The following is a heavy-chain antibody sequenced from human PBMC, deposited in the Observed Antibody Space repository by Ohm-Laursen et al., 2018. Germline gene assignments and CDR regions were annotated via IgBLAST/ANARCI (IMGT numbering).Heavy chain of an antibody. CDR1: GFTFSDHY. J-gene: IGHJ4*02. V-gene: IGHV3-11*01. CDR2: ISSNSGTI. D-gene: IGHD3-22*01. CDR3: ARARTMIVVRDFDY. Sequence: SLRLSCAASGFTFSDHYMDWVRQTPGKGLECVSYISSNSGTIYYADSVKGRFTISRDNAKNSLYLQMNSLRAEDTAVYYCARARTMIVVRDFDYWGQGTLVTVSS.